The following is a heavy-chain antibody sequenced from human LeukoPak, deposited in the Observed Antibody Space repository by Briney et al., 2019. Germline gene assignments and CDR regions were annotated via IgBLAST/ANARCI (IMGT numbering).Heavy chain of an antibody. D-gene: IGHD6-13*01. J-gene: IGHJ4*02. CDR3: AKDAGWRASSSWGDFDY. CDR2: ISWNSGSI. Sequence: GRSLRLSCAASGFTFDDYAMHWVRQAPGKGLEWASGISWNSGSIGYADSVKGRFTISRDNAKNSLYLQMNSLRAEDTALYYCAKDAGWRASSSWGDFDYWGQGTLVTVSS. CDR1: GFTFDDYA. V-gene: IGHV3-9*01.